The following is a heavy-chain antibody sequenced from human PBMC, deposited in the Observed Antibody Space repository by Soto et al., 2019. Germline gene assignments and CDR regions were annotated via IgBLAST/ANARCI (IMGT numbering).Heavy chain of an antibody. CDR2: ISHSGST. Sequence: QVQLQESGPGLVKPSGTLSLTCAVSGGSISSSNWWSWVRQPPGKGLEWIGEISHSGSTSYNPSLMSRVTIAVDKSKHHFSLKLSSVTAADTAVYYCARGIRQQLDKGYYYGMDVWGQGPTVTVSS. V-gene: IGHV4-4*02. CDR3: ARGIRQQLDKGYYYGMDV. D-gene: IGHD6-13*01. CDR1: GGSISSSNW. J-gene: IGHJ6*02.